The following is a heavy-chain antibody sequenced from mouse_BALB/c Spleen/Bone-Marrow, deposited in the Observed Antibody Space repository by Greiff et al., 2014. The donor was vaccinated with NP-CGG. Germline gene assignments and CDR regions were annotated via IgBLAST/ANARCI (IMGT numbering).Heavy chain of an antibody. CDR3: ARARFDSAFAY. Sequence: VQLQQSGPGLVKPSQSLSLTCSVTGYSITSGYYWNWIRQFPGNKLEWMGYISYDGSNNYNPSLKNRISITRDTSKKQFFLKLNSVTTEDTATYYCARARFDSAFAYWGQGTLVTVSA. CDR2: ISYDGSN. D-gene: IGHD2-4*01. J-gene: IGHJ3*01. V-gene: IGHV3-6*02. CDR1: GYSITSGYY.